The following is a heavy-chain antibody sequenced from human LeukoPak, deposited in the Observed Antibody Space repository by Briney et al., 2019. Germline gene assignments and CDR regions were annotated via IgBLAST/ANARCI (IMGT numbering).Heavy chain of an antibody. J-gene: IGHJ5*02. CDR2: TYYLSKWIN. Sequence: SQTLSLTCAISGVSLSSSSFSWGWIRQSPSRGLEWLGRTYYLSKWINEYAESVKSRITINPDTSKNQLSLQLKSVTPEDTAVYYCARGGYRNWFDPWGQGTLVTVSS. CDR1: GVSLSSSSFS. CDR3: ARGGYRNWFDP. V-gene: IGHV6-1*01. D-gene: IGHD5-18*01.